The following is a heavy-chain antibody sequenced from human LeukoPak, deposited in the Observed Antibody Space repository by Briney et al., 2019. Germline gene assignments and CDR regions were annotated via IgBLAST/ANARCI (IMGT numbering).Heavy chain of an antibody. Sequence: GGSLRLSCAASGFTFSGCVVHWVRQASGKGLEWVGLIGSTATNHATLYAASVEGRFTISRDDSKNTAFLQMNSLKTEDTAVYYCNRDGIPETNWSGYYVDFWGQGTLVTVAS. V-gene: IGHV3-73*01. CDR1: GFTFSGCV. J-gene: IGHJ4*02. D-gene: IGHD3-3*01. CDR2: IGSTATNHAT. CDR3: NRDGIPETNWSGYYVDF.